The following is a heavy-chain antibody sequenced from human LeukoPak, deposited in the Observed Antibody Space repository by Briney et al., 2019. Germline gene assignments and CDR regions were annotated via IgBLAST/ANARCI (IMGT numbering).Heavy chain of an antibody. CDR1: GFTFTDFW. V-gene: IGHV3-7*01. Sequence: PGGSLRLSCEVSGFTFTDFWMNWVRQAPGKGREWVASIRQDGSEKTYVDSVKGRFTISRDNTKNSLSLQLNGLRAEDTSVYYCARDGTAPGLYFDLWGQGTLATVSS. CDR3: ARDGTAPGLYFDL. J-gene: IGHJ4*01. D-gene: IGHD6-13*01. CDR2: IRQDGSEK.